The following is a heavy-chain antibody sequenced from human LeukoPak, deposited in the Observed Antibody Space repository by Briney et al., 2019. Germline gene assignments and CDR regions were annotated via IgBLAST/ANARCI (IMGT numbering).Heavy chain of an antibody. D-gene: IGHD6-19*01. Sequence: PGGSLRLSCAASEFSVGSNYMTWVRQAPGKGLEWVSLIYSGGSTYYADSVKGRFTISRDNSKNSLYLQMNSLRAEDTALYYCATLYSSGGYFDYWGQGTLVTVSS. CDR2: IYSGGST. V-gene: IGHV3-66*01. J-gene: IGHJ4*02. CDR3: ATLYSSGGYFDY. CDR1: EFSVGSNY.